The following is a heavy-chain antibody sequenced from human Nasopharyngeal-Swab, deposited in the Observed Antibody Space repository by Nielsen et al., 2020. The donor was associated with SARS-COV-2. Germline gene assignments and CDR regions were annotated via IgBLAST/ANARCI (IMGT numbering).Heavy chain of an antibody. CDR1: GYSFRTYG. Sequence: GESLKISCVASGYSFRTYGMSWVRQAPGKGLEWVSAISGSGGSTYYADSVKGRFTISRDNSKNTLSLQMNSLRAEDTAVYYCAKDLRGPYFFWGQGTLVTVSS. J-gene: IGHJ4*02. D-gene: IGHD2/OR15-2a*01. CDR3: AKDLRGPYFF. V-gene: IGHV3-23*01. CDR2: ISGSGGST.